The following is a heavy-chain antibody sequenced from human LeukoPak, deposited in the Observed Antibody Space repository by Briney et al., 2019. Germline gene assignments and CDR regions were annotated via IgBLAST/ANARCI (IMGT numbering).Heavy chain of an antibody. D-gene: IGHD2-15*01. CDR1: GFTFSSYS. CDR3: AKGLCSGGSCYDY. V-gene: IGHV3-23*01. Sequence: PGGSLRLSYAASGFTFSSYSMNWVRQAPGKGLEWVSAISGSGGSTYYADSVKGRFTISRDNSKSTLYLQMNSLRAEDTAVYYCAKGLCSGGSCYDYWGQGTLVTVSS. CDR2: ISGSGGST. J-gene: IGHJ4*02.